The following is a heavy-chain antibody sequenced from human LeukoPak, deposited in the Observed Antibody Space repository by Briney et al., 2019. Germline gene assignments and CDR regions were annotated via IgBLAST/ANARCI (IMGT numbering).Heavy chain of an antibody. CDR2: IWYDGSNK. CDR1: GFTFSSYG. V-gene: IGHV3-33*01. D-gene: IGHD6-19*01. CDR3: ARDQSSGFIDY. J-gene: IGHJ4*02. Sequence: GGTLRLSCAASGFTFSSYGMHWVRQAPGKGLEWVAVIWYDGSNKYYADSVKGRFTISRDNSKNTLYLQMNSLRAEDTAVYYCARDQSSGFIDYWGQGTLVTVSS.